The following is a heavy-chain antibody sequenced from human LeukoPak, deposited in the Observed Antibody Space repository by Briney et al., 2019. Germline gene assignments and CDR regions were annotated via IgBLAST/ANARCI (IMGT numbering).Heavy chain of an antibody. CDR3: ARYGDYVI. D-gene: IGHD4-17*01. Sequence: GGSLRLSCAASGFTLSNYYMHWVRQAPGKGPVWVSRINSDGSETRYADSVKGRFTISRDSAKNTVYLQMNSLRADDTAVYYCARYGDYVIWGQGTLVTVSS. V-gene: IGHV3-74*01. J-gene: IGHJ4*02. CDR2: INSDGSET. CDR1: GFTLSNYY.